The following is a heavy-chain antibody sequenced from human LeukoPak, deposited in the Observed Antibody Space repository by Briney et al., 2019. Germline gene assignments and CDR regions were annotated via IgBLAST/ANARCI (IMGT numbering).Heavy chain of an antibody. CDR1: GGSISSSSYY. CDR2: ISKSGST. CDR3: ARHKSGIVGATPDY. Sequence: PSETLSLTCTVSGGSISSSSYYWGWIRQPPGRGLEWIGSISKSGSTYYNPSLKSRVTISVDTSKNQFSLKLSSVTAADTAVYYCARHKSGIVGATPDYWGQGTLVTVSS. J-gene: IGHJ4*02. D-gene: IGHD1-26*01. V-gene: IGHV4-39*01.